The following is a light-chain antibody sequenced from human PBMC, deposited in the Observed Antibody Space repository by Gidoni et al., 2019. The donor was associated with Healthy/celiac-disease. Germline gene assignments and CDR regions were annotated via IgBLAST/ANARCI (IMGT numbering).Light chain of an antibody. V-gene: IGLV3-25*03. Sequence: SYELTQPPSVSVSPGQTARITCSGDALSKQYAYWYQQKPGQAPVLVIYKDSERPSGIPVRFSGSSSGTIVTLTISGVQAEDEADYYCQSADSSGTYQVFGGGTKLTVL. CDR2: KDS. CDR3: QSADSSGTYQV. CDR1: ALSKQY. J-gene: IGLJ2*01.